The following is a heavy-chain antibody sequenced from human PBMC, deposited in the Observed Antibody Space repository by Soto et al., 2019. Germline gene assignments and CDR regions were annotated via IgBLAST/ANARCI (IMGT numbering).Heavy chain of an antibody. D-gene: IGHD3-3*01. CDR2: ISSSGSTI. CDR3: ARGRRVFGVAMRHYYGMDV. J-gene: IGHJ6*02. Sequence: PGVSLRLSCAASGFTFSSYEMNWVRQAPGKGLEWVSYISSSGSTIYYADSVKGRFTISRDNAKNSLYLQMNSLRAEDTAVYYCARGRRVFGVAMRHYYGMDVWGQGTTVTVSS. CDR1: GFTFSSYE. V-gene: IGHV3-48*03.